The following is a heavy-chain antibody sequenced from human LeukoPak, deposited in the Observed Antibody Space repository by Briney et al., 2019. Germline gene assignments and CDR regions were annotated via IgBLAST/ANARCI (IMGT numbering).Heavy chain of an antibody. Sequence: GGSLRLSCAASGFTFSSYWMSWVRQAPGKGLEWVANIKQDGSEKYYVDSVKGRFTISRDNAKNSLYLQMNSLRAGDTAVYYCARDTRYFDWLWSWSPFDYWGQGTLVTVSS. D-gene: IGHD3-9*01. CDR2: IKQDGSEK. CDR3: ARDTRYFDWLWSWSPFDY. CDR1: GFTFSSYW. V-gene: IGHV3-7*03. J-gene: IGHJ4*02.